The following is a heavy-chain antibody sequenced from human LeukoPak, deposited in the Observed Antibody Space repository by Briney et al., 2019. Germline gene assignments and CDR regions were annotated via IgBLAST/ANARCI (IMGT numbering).Heavy chain of an antibody. CDR2: ISGSGGST. CDR3: ATVPWGEPSFDY. V-gene: IGHV3-23*01. CDR1: GFTFSSYA. Sequence: PGGSLRPSCAASGFTFSSYAMSWVRQAPGKGLEWVSAISGSGGSTYYADSVKGRFTISRDNSKNTLYLQMNSLRAEDTAVYYCATVPWGEPSFDYWGQGTLVTVSS. J-gene: IGHJ4*02. D-gene: IGHD3-16*01.